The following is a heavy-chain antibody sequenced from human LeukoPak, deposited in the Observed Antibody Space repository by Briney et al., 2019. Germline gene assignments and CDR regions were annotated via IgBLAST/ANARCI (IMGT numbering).Heavy chain of an antibody. D-gene: IGHD3-10*01. V-gene: IGHV3-48*04. CDR3: ARERYYGSGSYGY. CDR2: ISSSSSTI. J-gene: IGHJ4*02. CDR1: GFTFSSYS. Sequence: GGSLRLSCAASGFTFSSYSMNWVRQAPGKGLEWVSYISSSSSTIYYADSVKGRFTISRDNAKNSLYLQMNSLRAEDTAVYYCARERYYGSGSYGYWGQGTLVTVSS.